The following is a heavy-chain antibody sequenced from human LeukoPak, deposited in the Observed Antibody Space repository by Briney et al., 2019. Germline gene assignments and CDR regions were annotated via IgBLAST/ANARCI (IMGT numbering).Heavy chain of an antibody. D-gene: IGHD6-6*01. V-gene: IGHV3-23*01. CDR1: GFTFSSYA. CDR2: ISGRGSST. J-gene: IGHJ4*02. CDR3: ARDGQYSSSAGDFDY. Sequence: QPGGSLRLSCAASGFTFSSYAMTWVRQAPGKGLEWVSGISGRGSSTYYADSVKGRFTTSRDNSKNTPYLQMNSLRAEDTAIYYCARDGQYSSSAGDFDYWGQGTLVTVSS.